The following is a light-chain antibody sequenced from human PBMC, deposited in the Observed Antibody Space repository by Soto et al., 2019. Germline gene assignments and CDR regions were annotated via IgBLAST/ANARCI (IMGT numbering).Light chain of an antibody. Sequence: QSVLTQPASVSGSPGQSITISCTGTVGLVSWYQQHPGKVPKLIIYDDTKRPSGVSSRFSGSKSGNTASLTISGLQTEDEADYYCCLYVGGRTYLFGTGKKVTVL. CDR3: CLYVGGRTYL. CDR2: DDT. CDR1: VGL. V-gene: IGLV2-23*01. J-gene: IGLJ1*01.